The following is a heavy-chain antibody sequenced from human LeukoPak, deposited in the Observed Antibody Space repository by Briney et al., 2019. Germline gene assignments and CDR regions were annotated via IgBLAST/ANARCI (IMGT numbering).Heavy chain of an antibody. D-gene: IGHD3-3*01. J-gene: IGHJ4*02. V-gene: IGHV3-11*01. CDR2: ISSSGSTI. CDR3: AVGYDGGYDFWSGYKSFDY. CDR1: GFTFSGSA. Sequence: GGSLRLSCAASGFTFSGSAMSWVRQAPGKGLEWVSYISSSGSTIYYADSVKGRFTISRDNAKNSLYLQMNSLRAEDTAVYYCAVGYDGGYDFWSGYKSFDYWGQGTLVTVSS.